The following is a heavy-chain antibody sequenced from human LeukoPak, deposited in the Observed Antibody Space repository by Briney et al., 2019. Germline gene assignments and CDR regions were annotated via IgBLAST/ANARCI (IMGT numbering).Heavy chain of an antibody. Sequence: GGSLRLSCAASGFTFSSYWMHWVRQAPGKGLVWVSRINSDGSSTSYADSVKGRFTISRDNAKNTLYLQMNSLRAEDTAVYYCASIQGRGYSYGVDYWGQGTLVTVSS. J-gene: IGHJ4*02. CDR2: INSDGSST. D-gene: IGHD5-18*01. V-gene: IGHV3-74*01. CDR3: ASIQGRGYSYGVDY. CDR1: GFTFSSYW.